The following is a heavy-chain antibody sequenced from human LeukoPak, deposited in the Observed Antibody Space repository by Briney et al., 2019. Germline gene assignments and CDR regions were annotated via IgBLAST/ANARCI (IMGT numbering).Heavy chain of an antibody. V-gene: IGHV3-23*01. CDR2: ISGSGGST. CDR3: AKVAEYYYYGMDV. CDR1: GFTFSSYA. J-gene: IGHJ6*02. Sequence: RAGGSLRLSCATSGFTFSSYAMSWVRQAPGKGLEWVSAISGSGGSTYYADSVKGRFTISRDNSKNTLYLQMNSLRAEDTAVYYCAKVAEYYYYGMDVWGQGTTVTVSS.